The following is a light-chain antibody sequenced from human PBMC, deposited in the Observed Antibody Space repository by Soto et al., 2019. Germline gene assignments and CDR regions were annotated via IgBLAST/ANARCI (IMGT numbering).Light chain of an antibody. CDR1: QSVSSN. J-gene: IGKJ4*01. CDR2: GAS. CDR3: QQYNNWPPLT. V-gene: IGKV3-15*01. Sequence: EIVMTQSPATLSVSPGERATLSCRASQSVSSNLAWYQQKHGQAPRLLIYGASTRATGIPARFSGRGSGTEFTLTISSLQSEDFAVYYCQQYNNWPPLTFGGGTKVEIK.